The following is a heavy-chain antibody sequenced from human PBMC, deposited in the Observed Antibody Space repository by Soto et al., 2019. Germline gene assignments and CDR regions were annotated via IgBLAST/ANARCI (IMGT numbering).Heavy chain of an antibody. V-gene: IGHV5-51*03. D-gene: IGHD7-27*01. CDR1: GYNFTTYW. CDR2: IYPGDSDT. CDR3: ARNTGHWVFEY. Sequence: EVQLVQSGAEVKKPGESLKISCKGSGYNFTTYWIGWVRQMPGKGLEWMGIIYPGDSDTRYSPSFQGQVTISADKSISPAYLQWSSMNASATATYYCARNTGHWVFEYWGQGTLVPVSS. J-gene: IGHJ4*02.